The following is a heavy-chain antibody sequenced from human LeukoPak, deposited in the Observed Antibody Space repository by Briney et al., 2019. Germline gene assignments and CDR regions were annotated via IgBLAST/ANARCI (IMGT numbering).Heavy chain of an antibody. CDR1: GFTFSSYA. J-gene: IGHJ4*02. D-gene: IGHD3-10*01. CDR2: ISGSGSSR. V-gene: IGHV3-23*01. CDR3: ASAGLTYGSGSYFVY. Sequence: RTGGSLRLSCAASGFTFSSYAMSWVRQAPGKGLEWVSAISGSGSSRYYADSVKGRFTISRDNAKNTLYLQMNSLRAEDTALYYCASAGLTYGSGSYFVYWGQGTLVTVSS.